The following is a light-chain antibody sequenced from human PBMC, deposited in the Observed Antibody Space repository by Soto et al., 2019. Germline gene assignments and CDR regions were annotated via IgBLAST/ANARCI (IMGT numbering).Light chain of an antibody. CDR1: QSVGSF. Sequence: EVKVAHAPPTRSFSPGERATLSCRARQSVGSFFAWYQQRPGQAPRLLIYAASIRATGIPARFSGSASGKDFTLTISSLEHDDFAIYFCQQSDNWRTFGQGTKVDIK. V-gene: IGKV3-11*01. J-gene: IGKJ1*01. CDR2: AAS. CDR3: QQSDNWRT.